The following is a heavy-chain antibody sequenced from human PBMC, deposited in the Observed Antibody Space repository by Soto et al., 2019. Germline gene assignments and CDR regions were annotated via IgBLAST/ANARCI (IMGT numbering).Heavy chain of an antibody. V-gene: IGHV1-18*01. Sequence: AAMIASPKASASTFSSYTISWVRQSPGQGLDWMGRIIPYNGNANYAQKLQGRVTMTTDTSTSTAYMELRSLRSDYTAVYYCARSPYYYGSGSPTDYWGQGTLVTVSS. J-gene: IGHJ4*02. CDR2: IIPYNGNA. D-gene: IGHD3-10*01. CDR3: ARSPYYYGSGSPTDY. CDR1: ASTFSSYT.